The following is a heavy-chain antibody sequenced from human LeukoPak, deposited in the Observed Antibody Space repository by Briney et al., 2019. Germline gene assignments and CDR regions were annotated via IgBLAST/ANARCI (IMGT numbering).Heavy chain of an antibody. CDR2: ISYDGSNK. V-gene: IGHV3-30*04. D-gene: IGHD3-10*01. CDR3: AKDADYGSGSYDEDY. CDR1: GFTFSSYA. Sequence: GGSLRLSCAASGFTFSSYAMHWVRQAPGKGLEWVAVISYDGSNKYYADSVKGRFTISRDNSKNTLYLQMNSLRAEDTAVYYCAKDADYGSGSYDEDYWGQGTLVTVSS. J-gene: IGHJ4*02.